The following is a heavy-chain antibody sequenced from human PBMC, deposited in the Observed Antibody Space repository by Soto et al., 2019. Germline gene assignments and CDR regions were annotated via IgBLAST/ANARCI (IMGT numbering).Heavy chain of an antibody. CDR3: ASAAGAYDN. V-gene: IGHV3-33*01. CDR2: IWSDGSNK. CDR1: GLTFSSYG. D-gene: IGHD1-26*01. Sequence: QVQLVESGGGVVQPGRSLRLSCAASGLTFSSYGMHWVRQAPGKGLEWVAVIWSDGSNKYYADSAKGRFTISRDNSKNTLYLQMNSLRVEDTAVYYCASAAGAYDNWGQGTLVTVSS. J-gene: IGHJ4*02.